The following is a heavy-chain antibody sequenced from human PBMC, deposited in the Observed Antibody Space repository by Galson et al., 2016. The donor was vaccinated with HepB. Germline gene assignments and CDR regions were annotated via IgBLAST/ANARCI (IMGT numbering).Heavy chain of an antibody. Sequence: SLRLSCAASGFTFSTYALNWVRQAPGKGLEWVSYISSSSSTIYYADSVEGRFTISRDNAKNSLYLQMNSLRDEDTAVYYCARQGEFWSGYYNDKVDYWGQGTLVTVSS. CDR3: ARQGEFWSGYYNDKVDY. CDR2: ISSSSSTI. CDR1: GFTFSTYA. J-gene: IGHJ4*02. D-gene: IGHD3-3*01. V-gene: IGHV3-48*02.